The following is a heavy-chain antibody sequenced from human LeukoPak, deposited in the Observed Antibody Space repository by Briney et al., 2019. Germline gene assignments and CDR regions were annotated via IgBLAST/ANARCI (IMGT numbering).Heavy chain of an antibody. D-gene: IGHD3-9*01. CDR1: GFTFSRYA. CDR2: ISGSGGST. J-gene: IGHJ4*02. V-gene: IGHV3-23*01. CDR3: ANILSGYPDY. Sequence: RGSLRLSCAASGFTFSRYAISWVRQAPGKGLGWVSAISGSGGSTYYADSVKGRFTISRDNSKNTLNLQMNSLRAEDSAVYYCANILSGYPDYWGQGTLVTVSS.